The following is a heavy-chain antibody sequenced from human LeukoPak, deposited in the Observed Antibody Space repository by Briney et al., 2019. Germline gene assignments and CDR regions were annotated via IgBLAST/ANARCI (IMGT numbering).Heavy chain of an antibody. Sequence: PSETLSLTCAVYGGSFSGYYWSWIRQPPGKGLEWIGEINHSGSTNYNPSLKSRVTISVDTSKNQFSLKLSSVTAADTAVYYCARGAGYCSGGSCYSYTPRYYYYYMDVWGKGTTVTVSS. D-gene: IGHD2-15*01. CDR1: GGSFSGYY. CDR3: ARGAGYCSGGSCYSYTPRYYYYYMDV. CDR2: INHSGST. V-gene: IGHV4-34*01. J-gene: IGHJ6*03.